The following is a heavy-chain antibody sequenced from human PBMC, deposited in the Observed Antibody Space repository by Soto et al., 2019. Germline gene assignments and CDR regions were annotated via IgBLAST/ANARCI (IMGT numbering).Heavy chain of an antibody. CDR3: ARDKGNLPATFDY. CDR1: GGTFSSYA. V-gene: IGHV1-69*13. CDR2: IIPIFGTA. Sequence: ASVKVSCKASGGTFSSYAISWVRQAPGQGLEWMGGIIPIFGTANYAQKFQGRVTITADESTSTAYMELSSLRSEDTAVYYCARDKGNLPATFDYWGQGTLVTVSS. J-gene: IGHJ4*02.